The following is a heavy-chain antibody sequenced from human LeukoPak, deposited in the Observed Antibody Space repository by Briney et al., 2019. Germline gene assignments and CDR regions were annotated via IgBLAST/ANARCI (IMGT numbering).Heavy chain of an antibody. J-gene: IGHJ4*02. CDR2: IYRGGST. D-gene: IGHD4-17*01. V-gene: IGHV3-53*01. CDR3: ARGVDGDFSFDY. CDR1: GFTVSSNY. Sequence: GGSLILSCSVSGFTVSSNYMSWVRQAPGKGLEWVSVIYRGGSTYYADSVKGRFTISRDNSQNPLYLQMNSLSAEDTAVYYCARGVDGDFSFDYWGQGTLVTVSS.